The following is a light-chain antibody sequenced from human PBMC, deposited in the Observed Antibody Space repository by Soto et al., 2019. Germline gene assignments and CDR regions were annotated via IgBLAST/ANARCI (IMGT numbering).Light chain of an antibody. Sequence: EVVMTQSPATLSASPGERVTLSCRASQSVGSNLAWYQQTPGQAPTLLIYDASSRTTGLPARFSGSGSGTEFTLTISSLQSEDFAVYYCQQYSNWPPITFGQGTRLEIK. J-gene: IGKJ5*01. V-gene: IGKV3-15*01. CDR3: QQYSNWPPIT. CDR1: QSVGSN. CDR2: DAS.